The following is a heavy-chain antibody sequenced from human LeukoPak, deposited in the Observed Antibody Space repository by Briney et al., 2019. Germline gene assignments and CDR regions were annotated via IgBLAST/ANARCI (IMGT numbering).Heavy chain of an antibody. CDR3: ARGDDYNFRVIDY. V-gene: IGHV3-43D*04. D-gene: IGHD5-24*01. J-gene: IGHJ4*02. CDR1: GFTFDNHA. CDR2: ITWDGSST. Sequence: GGSLRLSCAASGFTFDNHAMHWVRQAPGKGLEWVSLITWDGSSTVYAGSVKGRFTISRDNTQNSLYLQMNSLRAEDTALYYRARGDDYNFRVIDYWGQGTLVTVSS.